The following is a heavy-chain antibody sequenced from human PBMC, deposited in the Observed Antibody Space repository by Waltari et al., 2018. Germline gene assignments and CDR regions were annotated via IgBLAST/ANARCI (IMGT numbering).Heavy chain of an antibody. CDR2: TYYRSKWYN. Sequence: QVQLQQSGPGLVKPSQTLSLTCAISGDSVSSNSAAWNWIRQSPSRGLEWLGRTYYRSKWYNDYAVSVKSRITINPDTSKNQFSLQLNSVTPEDTAVYYCARSGPGIITPYYYYYGMDVWGQGTLVTVSS. CDR3: ARSGPGIITPYYYYYGMDV. J-gene: IGHJ6*02. CDR1: GDSVSSNSAA. D-gene: IGHD2-15*01. V-gene: IGHV6-1*01.